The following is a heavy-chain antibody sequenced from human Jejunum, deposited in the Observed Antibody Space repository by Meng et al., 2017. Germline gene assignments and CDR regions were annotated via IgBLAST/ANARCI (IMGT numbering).Heavy chain of an antibody. CDR2: VSISGADT. Sequence: GESLKISCAVSGFTFSSCVMSWIRQAPGKGLEWVSAVSISGADTYYVDSVKGRFTISRDNSKNTLYLQMNSLRVEDTAVYYCAKGSAAGRPYYFDYWGQGSLVTVSS. CDR1: GFTFSSCV. J-gene: IGHJ4*02. CDR3: AKGSAAGRPYYFDY. V-gene: IGHV3-23*01. D-gene: IGHD6-25*01.